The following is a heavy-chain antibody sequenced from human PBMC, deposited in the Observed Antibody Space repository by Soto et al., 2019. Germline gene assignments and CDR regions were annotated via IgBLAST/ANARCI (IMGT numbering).Heavy chain of an antibody. Sequence: EVQLLESGGGLVQPGGSLRLSCAASGFTFSNYAMNWVRQAPGKGLEWVSAISGSGSTYYADSVNVRFTISRDNSKKMLYLHMNSLRGDDTAVYYSAIITRRFDYFDYWDAGALVTVAS. J-gene: IGHJ4*02. V-gene: IGHV3-23*01. CDR2: ISGSGST. CDR1: GFTFSNYA. D-gene: IGHD3-16*01. CDR3: AIITRRFDYFDY.